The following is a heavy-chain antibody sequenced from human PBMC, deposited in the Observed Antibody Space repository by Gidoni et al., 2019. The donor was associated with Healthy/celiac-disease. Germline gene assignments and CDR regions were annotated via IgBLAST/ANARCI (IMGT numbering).Heavy chain of an antibody. D-gene: IGHD2-2*01. CDR3: ARGIVVVPAAISGYYYYYGMDV. CDR1: GFTFSRYS. CDR2: ISSSSSTI. Sequence: EVQLVESGGGLVQPGGSLRLSCAASGFTFSRYSMNWVRQAPGKGLEWVSYISSSSSTIYYADSVKGRFTISRDNAKNSLYLQMNSLRAEDTAVYYCARGIVVVPAAISGYYYYYGMDVWGQGTTVTVSS. J-gene: IGHJ6*02. V-gene: IGHV3-48*01.